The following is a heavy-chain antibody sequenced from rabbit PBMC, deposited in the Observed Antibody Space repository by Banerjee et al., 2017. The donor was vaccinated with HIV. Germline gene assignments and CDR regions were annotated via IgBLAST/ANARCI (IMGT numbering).Heavy chain of an antibody. D-gene: IGHD1-1*01. J-gene: IGHJ6*01. V-gene: IGHV1S40*01. CDR2: IYTGDGNT. Sequence: SLEESGGDLVKPGASLTLTCTASGFSFSSSYYMCWVRQAPGKGLEWIGCIYTGDGNTYYASWTKGRFTISKTSSTTVTLQMTSVTAADTATYFCARGSSGYYNSLDLWGPGTLVTVS. CDR3: ARGSSGYYNSLDL. CDR1: GFSFSSSYY.